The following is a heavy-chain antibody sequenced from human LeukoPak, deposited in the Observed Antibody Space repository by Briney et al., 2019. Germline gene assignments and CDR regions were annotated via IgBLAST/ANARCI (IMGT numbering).Heavy chain of an antibody. CDR1: GGSISSSSYY. D-gene: IGHD6-13*01. Sequence: SETLSLTCTVSGGSISSSSYYWGWIRQPPGKGLEWIGSIYYSGSTYYNPSLKSRVTISVDTSKNQFSLKLSSVTAADTAVYYCALAAAYPIEYFQHWGQGTLVTVSS. CDR3: ALAAAYPIEYFQH. CDR2: IYYSGST. J-gene: IGHJ1*01. V-gene: IGHV4-39*07.